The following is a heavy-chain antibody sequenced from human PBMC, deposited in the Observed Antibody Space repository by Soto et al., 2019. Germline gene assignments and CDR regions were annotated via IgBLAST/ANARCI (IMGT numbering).Heavy chain of an antibody. CDR2: ISSSGDSA. Sequence: PEVSRRLSGAASGIIFRTDAMNWVRQNQGKGLEWVSAISSSGDSAYYAESVRGRFTISRDNSINTLYLQMRSLRPEDTAVYYCARPRGYGVLDAVDIWGQGRMVTV. D-gene: IGHD4-17*01. CDR1: GIIFRTDA. V-gene: IGHV3-23*01. J-gene: IGHJ3*02. CDR3: ARPRGYGVLDAVDI.